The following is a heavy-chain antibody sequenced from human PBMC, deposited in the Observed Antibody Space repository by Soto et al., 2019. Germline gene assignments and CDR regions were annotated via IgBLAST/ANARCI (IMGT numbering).Heavy chain of an antibody. Sequence: SETLSLTCIVSGESISSSSYYWGWIRQRPGKGLEWIGSIYCSGRTYYNPSFKSRVTISIDTSKNQFSLKLSSVTATDTAVHYCARQRTTVVTQAYFDHWGQGALLTVSS. CDR2: IYCSGRT. CDR1: GESISSSSYY. CDR3: ARQRTTVVTQAYFDH. J-gene: IGHJ4*02. V-gene: IGHV4-39*01. D-gene: IGHD2-21*02.